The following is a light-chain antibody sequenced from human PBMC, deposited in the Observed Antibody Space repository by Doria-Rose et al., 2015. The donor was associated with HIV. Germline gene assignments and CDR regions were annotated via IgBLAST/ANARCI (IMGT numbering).Light chain of an antibody. J-gene: IGKJ1*01. Sequence: TQSPGTLSLSPGERATLSCRASQSFSSTYLAWYQQKPGQAPSLLIYDGSTRATDIPDRLSASGSGTDFTLTINRLEPEDFALYYCHQYGTSWTFGQGTKVEI. CDR1: QSFSSTY. CDR3: HQYGTSWT. CDR2: DGS. V-gene: IGKV3-20*01.